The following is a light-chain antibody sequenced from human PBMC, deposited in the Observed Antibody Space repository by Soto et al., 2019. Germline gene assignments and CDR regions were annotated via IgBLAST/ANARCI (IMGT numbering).Light chain of an antibody. CDR1: QSLVYADGNTY. Sequence: DVVMTQSPLSLPVTLGQSASISCTSSQSLVYADGNTYLNWLQQRPGQSPRRLIYKVFNRDSGVPDRFSASAPGSEFTLTISRVEAEDIGVYYCLQTAHWPYTFGRGTKVDIK. CDR2: KVF. J-gene: IGKJ2*01. V-gene: IGKV2-30*01. CDR3: LQTAHWPYT.